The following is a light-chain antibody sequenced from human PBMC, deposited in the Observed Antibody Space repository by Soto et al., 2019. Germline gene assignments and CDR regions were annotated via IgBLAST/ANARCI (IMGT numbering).Light chain of an antibody. CDR2: DAS. CDR1: QSISSW. Sequence: IQMNQSPSTLSASVGDRVTITCRASQSISSWLAWYQQKPGKAPKLLIYDASSLESGVPSRFSGSGSGTEFTLTISSLQPDDVATDYCQQYNSYSWTFGQGTKVDIK. CDR3: QQYNSYSWT. J-gene: IGKJ1*01. V-gene: IGKV1-5*01.